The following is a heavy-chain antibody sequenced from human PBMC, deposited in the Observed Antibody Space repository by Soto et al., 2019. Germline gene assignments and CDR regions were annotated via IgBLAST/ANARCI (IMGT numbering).Heavy chain of an antibody. V-gene: IGHV4-30-2*01. CDR2: IYHSGST. CDR1: GGSISRGGYS. Sequence: SETLSLTCAVSGGSISRGGYSWSWIRQPPGKGLEWIGYIYHSGSTYYNPSLKSRVTISVDRSKNQFSLKLSSVTAADTAVYYCARDRITMVRGVLGYYYYYYGMYVWGQGTTVTVSS. J-gene: IGHJ6*02. CDR3: ARDRITMVRGVLGYYYYYYGMYV. D-gene: IGHD3-10*01.